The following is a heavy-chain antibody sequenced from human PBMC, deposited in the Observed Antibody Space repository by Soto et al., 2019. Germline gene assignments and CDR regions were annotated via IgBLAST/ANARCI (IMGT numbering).Heavy chain of an antibody. V-gene: IGHV4-30-4*01. D-gene: IGHD3-22*01. CDR2: IYYSGST. CDR3: AREXYYYDSSGYYRYNWFDP. J-gene: IGHJ5*02. Sequence: PSETLSLTCTVSGGSISSGDYYWSWIRQPPGKGLEWIGYIYYSGSTYYNPSLKSRVTISVDTSKNQFSLKLSSVTAADTAVYYCAREXYYYDSSGYYRYNWFDPWGQGTLVTVSS. CDR1: GGSISSGDYY.